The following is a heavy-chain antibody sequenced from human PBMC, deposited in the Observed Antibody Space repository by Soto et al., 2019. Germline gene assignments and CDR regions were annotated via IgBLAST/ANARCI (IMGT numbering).Heavy chain of an antibody. V-gene: IGHV3-74*01. CDR3: AREIRRWDPKRGWFDP. CDR1: GFTFSSYW. CDR2: VNSDGSST. Sequence: EVQLVESGGGLVQPGGSLRLSCAASGFTFSSYWMHWVRQAPGKGLVWVSRVNSDGSSTSYADSVKGRFTISRDNAKNTLYLQMNSLRAEDTAVYYCAREIRRWDPKRGWFDPWGQGTLVTVSS. D-gene: IGHD1-26*01. J-gene: IGHJ5*02.